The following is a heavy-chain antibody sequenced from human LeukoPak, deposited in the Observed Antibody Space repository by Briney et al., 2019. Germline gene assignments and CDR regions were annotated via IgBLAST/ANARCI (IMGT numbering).Heavy chain of an antibody. Sequence: PSETLSLTCAVYGGPFSGYYWSWIRQPPGKGLEWIGEINHSGSTNYNPSLKSRVTISVDTSKNQFSLKLSSVTAADTAVYYCARPLSTEGGFDIWGQGTMVTVSS. CDR1: GGPFSGYY. J-gene: IGHJ3*02. V-gene: IGHV4-34*01. CDR2: INHSGST. D-gene: IGHD2/OR15-2a*01. CDR3: ARPLSTEGGFDI.